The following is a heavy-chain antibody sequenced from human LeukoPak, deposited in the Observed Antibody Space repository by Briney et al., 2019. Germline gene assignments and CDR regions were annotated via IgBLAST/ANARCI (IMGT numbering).Heavy chain of an antibody. CDR2: IYTSGST. CDR1: GGSFSGYY. V-gene: IGHV4-4*07. D-gene: IGHD6-19*01. J-gene: IGHJ5*02. Sequence: SETLSLTCAVYGGSFSGYYWSWIRQPAGKGLEWIGRIYTSGSTNYNPSLKSRVTMSVDTSKNQFSLKLSSVTAADTAVYYCARDRLIAVAGTIRYNWFDPWGQGTLVTVSS. CDR3: ARDRLIAVAGTIRYNWFDP.